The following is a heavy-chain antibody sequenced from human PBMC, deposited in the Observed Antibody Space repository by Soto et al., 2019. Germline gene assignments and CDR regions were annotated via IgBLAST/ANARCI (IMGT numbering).Heavy chain of an antibody. CDR3: ARVVNDYGDYGLDP. J-gene: IGHJ5*02. CDR2: ISGSGGST. CDR1: GFTFSSYA. Sequence: PGGSLRLSCAASGFTFSSYAMSWVRQALGKGLEWVSAISGSGGSTYYADSVKGRFTISRDNSKNTLYLQMNSLRAEDTAVYYCARVVNDYGDYGLDPWRQGTLVTVSS. D-gene: IGHD4-17*01. V-gene: IGHV3-23*01.